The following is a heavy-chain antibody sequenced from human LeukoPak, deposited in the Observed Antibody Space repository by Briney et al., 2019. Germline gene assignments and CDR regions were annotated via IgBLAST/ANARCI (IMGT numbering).Heavy chain of an antibody. D-gene: IGHD3-3*01. V-gene: IGHV1-18*01. J-gene: IGHJ4*02. CDR2: VSAYNGNT. CDR3: ARGEGIFFDY. CDR1: GYTFTNFA. Sequence: VSVTVSCKASGYTFTNFAISWVRQAPGQGLEWMGWVSAYNGNTNYAQMFQGRVSMTTDTSTSTAYMDLRSLRSDDTAVYYCARGEGIFFDYWGQGTLVTVSS.